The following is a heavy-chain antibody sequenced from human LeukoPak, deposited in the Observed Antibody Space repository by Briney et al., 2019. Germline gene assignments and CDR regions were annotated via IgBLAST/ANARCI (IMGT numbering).Heavy chain of an antibody. J-gene: IGHJ3*02. D-gene: IGHD2-2*01. Sequence: GRSLRLSCAASGFTFSSYGMHWVREAPGKGLEWVAVISYDGSNKYYADSVKGRFTISRDNSKNTLYLQMNSLRAEDTAVYYCAKDLVYLGYCSSTSCYAYAIDIWGQGTMVTVSS. CDR3: AKDLVYLGYCSSTSCYAYAIDI. CDR1: GFTFSSYG. CDR2: ISYDGSNK. V-gene: IGHV3-30*18.